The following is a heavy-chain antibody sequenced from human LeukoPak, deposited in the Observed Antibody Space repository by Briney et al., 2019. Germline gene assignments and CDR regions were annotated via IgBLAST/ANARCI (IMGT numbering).Heavy chain of an antibody. V-gene: IGHV3-9*01. Sequence: GGSLRLSCAASGFTFDDYAMHWVRQAPGKGLEWVSVISWNSGSIGYADSVKGRFTISRDNAKNSLYLQMNSLRAEDTALYYCAKDGGPWPGDYYYGMDVWGQGTTVTVSS. D-gene: IGHD5-24*01. CDR3: AKDGGPWPGDYYYGMDV. CDR2: ISWNSGSI. J-gene: IGHJ6*02. CDR1: GFTFDDYA.